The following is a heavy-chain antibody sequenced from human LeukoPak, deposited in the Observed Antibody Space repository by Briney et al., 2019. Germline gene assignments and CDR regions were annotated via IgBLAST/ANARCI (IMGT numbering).Heavy chain of an antibody. CDR2: IWYDGSNK. Sequence: GGSLRLSCAASGFTVSNNYMSWVRQAPGKGLGWVAVIWYDGSNKYYADSVKGRFTISRDNSKNTLYLQMNSLRAEDTAVYYCARAGYYGSGSYYPWSYYYGMDVWGQGTTVTVSS. J-gene: IGHJ6*02. CDR1: GFTVSNNY. D-gene: IGHD3-10*01. V-gene: IGHV3-33*08. CDR3: ARAGYYGSGSYYPWSYYYGMDV.